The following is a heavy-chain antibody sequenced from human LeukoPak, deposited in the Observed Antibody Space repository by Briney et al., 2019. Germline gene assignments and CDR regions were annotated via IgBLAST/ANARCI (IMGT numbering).Heavy chain of an antibody. CDR3: ARDNYGGAFDY. V-gene: IGHV3-48*01. CDR2: IGSTTSPI. J-gene: IGHJ4*02. Sequence: GGSLRLSCAASGFTFSTSGMNWVRQAPGKGLEWVSYIGSTTSPIYYADSVKGRFTISRDNAKNSLFLQMNSLRVEDTAVYYCARDNYGGAFDYWGQGALVTVSS. D-gene: IGHD3-10*01. CDR1: GFTFSTSG.